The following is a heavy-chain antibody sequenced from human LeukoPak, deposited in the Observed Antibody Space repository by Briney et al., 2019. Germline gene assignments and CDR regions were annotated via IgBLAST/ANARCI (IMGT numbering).Heavy chain of an antibody. CDR1: GGSFSGYY. CDR3: ARAGLWDSPATFSSGRTYYFDY. Sequence: PSETLSLTCAVYGGSFSGYYWSWIRQPPGKGLEWIGEINHSGGTNYNPSLKSRVTISVDTSKNQFSLKLSSVTAADTAVYYCARAGLWDSPATFSSGRTYYFDYWGQGTLVTVSS. CDR2: INHSGGT. D-gene: IGHD3-22*01. V-gene: IGHV4-34*01. J-gene: IGHJ4*02.